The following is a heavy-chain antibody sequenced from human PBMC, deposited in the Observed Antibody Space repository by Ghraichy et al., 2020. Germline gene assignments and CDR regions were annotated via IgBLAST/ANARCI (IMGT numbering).Heavy chain of an antibody. V-gene: IGHV3-33*08. D-gene: IGHD2-2*01. CDR1: GFIFSSYG. CDR3: ARDSASRWRSYNGLDV. Sequence: GESLNISCTASGFIFSSYGMHWVRQAPGKGLEWVAVMWFDGSNQNYGDSVKGRFTISRDNPKNTLYLQMNSLRAEDTAVYYCARDSASRWRSYNGLDVWGQGTTVTVSS. CDR2: MWFDGSNQ. J-gene: IGHJ6*02.